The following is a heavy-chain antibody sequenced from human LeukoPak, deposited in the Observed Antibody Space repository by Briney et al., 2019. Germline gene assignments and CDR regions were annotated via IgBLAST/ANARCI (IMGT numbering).Heavy chain of an antibody. CDR2: IYYSGST. J-gene: IGHJ4*02. CDR1: GGSISSYY. CDR3: ASWPAAWYGEDS. D-gene: IGHD3-10*01. V-gene: IGHV4-59*01. Sequence: SETLSLTCTVSGGSISSYYWSWIRQPPGKGLEWIGYIYYSGSTNYNPSLKSRVTISVDTSKNQFSLKLSSVTAADTAVYYCASWPAAWYGEDSWGQGTLVTVSS.